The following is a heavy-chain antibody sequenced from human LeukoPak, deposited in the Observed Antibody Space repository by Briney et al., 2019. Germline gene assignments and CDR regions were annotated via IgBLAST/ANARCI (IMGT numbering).Heavy chain of an antibody. V-gene: IGHV3-30-3*01. Sequence: GGSLRLSCAASGFIFSSHAMDWVRQAPGKGLEWVAVISNDGNSKYYAESVKGRFTISRDNSKNTLYLQMNSLRAEDTAVYYCARGLTGMMDSDYWGQGTLVTVSS. J-gene: IGHJ4*02. D-gene: IGHD7-27*01. CDR3: ARGLTGMMDSDY. CDR2: ISNDGNSK. CDR1: GFIFSSHA.